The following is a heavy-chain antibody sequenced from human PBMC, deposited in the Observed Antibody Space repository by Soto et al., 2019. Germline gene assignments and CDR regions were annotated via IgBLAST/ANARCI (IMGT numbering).Heavy chain of an antibody. Sequence: GSGPTLVNPTQTLTLTCTFSGFSLSTSGMRVSWIRQPPGKALEWLARIDWDDDKFYSTSLKTRLTISKDTSKNQVVLTTTNMDPVDTATYYCARIGSGSYHLGWYYFDYWGQGTLFTVSA. D-gene: IGHD1-26*01. CDR1: GFSLSTSGMR. V-gene: IGHV2-70*04. CDR2: IDWDDDK. CDR3: ARIGSGSYHLGWYYFDY. J-gene: IGHJ4*02.